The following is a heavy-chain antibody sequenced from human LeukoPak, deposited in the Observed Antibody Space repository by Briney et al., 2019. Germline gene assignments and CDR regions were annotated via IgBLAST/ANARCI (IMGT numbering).Heavy chain of an antibody. J-gene: IGHJ4*02. V-gene: IGHV1-46*01. D-gene: IGHD3-22*01. CDR1: GYTFTSYY. Sequence: ASVKVSCKASGYTFTSYYMHWVRQAPGQGLEWMGIINPSGGSTSYAQKFQGRVTMTRDTSTSTVYMELSSLRSEDTAVYYCARGPYDSSALWGGEFDYWGQGTLVTVSS. CDR3: ARGPYDSSALWGGEFDY. CDR2: INPSGGST.